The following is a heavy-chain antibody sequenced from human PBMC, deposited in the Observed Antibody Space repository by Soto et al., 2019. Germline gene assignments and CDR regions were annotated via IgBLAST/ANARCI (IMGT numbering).Heavy chain of an antibody. CDR3: GGYSGDGIWS. CDR1: GFTFSSYS. J-gene: IGHJ5*02. Sequence: EVQLVESGGGLVQPGGSLRLSCAASGFTFSSYSMHWVRQAPGKGLEYVSAISSNWGTTSYANSVKGRFTISRDNSKNMLYLQMGSLRAEDMAVYYCGGYSGDGIWSWGQGTLVTVSS. CDR2: ISSNWGTT. D-gene: IGHD1-26*01. V-gene: IGHV3-64*01.